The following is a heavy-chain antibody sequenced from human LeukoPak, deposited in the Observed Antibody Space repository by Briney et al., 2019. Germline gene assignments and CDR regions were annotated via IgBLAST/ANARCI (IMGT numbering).Heavy chain of an antibody. J-gene: IGHJ4*02. D-gene: IGHD2-21*02. CDR1: GGSISSYY. CDR2: IYYSGST. V-gene: IGHV4-59*01. CDR3: ARDHYHKIHSVMVTAPDY. Sequence: PSETLSLTCTVSGGSISSYYWSWIRQPPGKGLEWIGYIYYSGSTNYNPSLKSRVTISVDTSKNQFSLKLSSVTAADTAVYYCARDHYHKIHSVMVTAPDYWGQGTLVTVSS.